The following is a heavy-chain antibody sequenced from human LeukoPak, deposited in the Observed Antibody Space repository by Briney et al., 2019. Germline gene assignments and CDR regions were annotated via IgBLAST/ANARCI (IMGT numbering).Heavy chain of an antibody. CDR2: ITSNGDNT. J-gene: IGHJ4*03. CDR1: GFTFSTYA. CDR3: ARVASGVAVANFDY. Sequence: GGSLTLSCAASGFTFSTYAMHWVRQAPGKGLEYVSSITSNGDNTFYANSVKGRFTISRDNSKNTLYLQMGSLRAEDMAVYYCARVASGVAVANFDYWGHGTLVSVSS. V-gene: IGHV3-64*01. D-gene: IGHD6-19*01.